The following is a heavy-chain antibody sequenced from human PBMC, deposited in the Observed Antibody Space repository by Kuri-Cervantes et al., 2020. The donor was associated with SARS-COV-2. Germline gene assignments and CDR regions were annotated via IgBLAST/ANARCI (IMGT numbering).Heavy chain of an antibody. CDR1: GFTFDDYG. CDR2: INWNGGST. J-gene: IGHJ3*01. CDR3: ARAGERYYDFWSGHLPNDAVDV. Sequence: GESLKISCAASGFTFDDYGMSWVRQAPGKGLEWVSGINWNGGSTGYADSVKGRFTISRDNAKNSLYLQMNSLRAVDTAVYYRARAGERYYDFWSGHLPNDAVDVWGRGTMVTVSS. D-gene: IGHD3-3*01. V-gene: IGHV3-20*04.